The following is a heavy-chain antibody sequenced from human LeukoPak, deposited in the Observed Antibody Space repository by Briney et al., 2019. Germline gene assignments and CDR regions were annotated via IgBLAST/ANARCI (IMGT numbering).Heavy chain of an antibody. CDR1: GFTLSSYA. CDR3: ARAQRGGMTTVTIIDY. V-gene: IGHV3-30*04. CDR2: ISYDGSNK. J-gene: IGHJ4*02. Sequence: GGSLRLSCAASGFTLSSYAMHWVRQAPGKGLEWVAVISYDGSNKYYADSVKGRFTISRDNSKNTLYLQMNSLRAEDTAVYYCARAQRGGMTTVTIIDYWGQGTLVTVSS. D-gene: IGHD4-17*01.